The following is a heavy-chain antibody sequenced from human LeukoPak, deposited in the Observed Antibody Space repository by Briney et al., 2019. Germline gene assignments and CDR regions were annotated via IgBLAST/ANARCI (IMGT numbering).Heavy chain of an antibody. J-gene: IGHJ4*02. D-gene: IGHD2-21*02. CDR3: AKDPPAYCGGDCYGDYFDY. Sequence: GGSLRLSCAASGFTVSSNYMSWVRQAPGKGLECVSVIYSGGSTYYADSVKGRFTISRDNSKNTLYLQMNSLRAEDTAVYYCAKDPPAYCGGDCYGDYFDYWGQGTLVTVSS. V-gene: IGHV3-53*05. CDR1: GFTVSSNY. CDR2: IYSGGST.